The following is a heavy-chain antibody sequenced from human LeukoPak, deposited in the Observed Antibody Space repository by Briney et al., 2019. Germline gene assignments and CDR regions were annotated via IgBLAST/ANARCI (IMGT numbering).Heavy chain of an antibody. CDR2: IIPIFGTA. CDR3: ARKTGTTFSGWFDP. J-gene: IGHJ5*02. CDR1: GGTFSSYA. Sequence: ASVKVSCKASGGTFSSYAISWVRQAPGQGLESMGGIIPIFGTANYAQKFQGRVTITADESTSTAYMELSSLRSEDTAVYYCARKTGTTFSGWFDPWGQGTLVTVSS. D-gene: IGHD1-7*01. V-gene: IGHV1-69*13.